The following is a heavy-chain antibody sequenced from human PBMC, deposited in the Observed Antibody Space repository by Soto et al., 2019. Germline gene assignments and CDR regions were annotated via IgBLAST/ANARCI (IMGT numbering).Heavy chain of an antibody. J-gene: IGHJ4*02. CDR3: AKRPYVLRYFDWLSNEDYYFDY. Sequence: PGGSLRLSCAASGFTFSSYAMSWVRQAPGKGLEWVSAISGSGGSTYYADSVKGRFTISRDNSKNTLYLQMNSLRAEDTAVYYCAKRPYVLRYFDWLSNEDYYFDYWGQGTLVTVSS. CDR1: GFTFSSYA. D-gene: IGHD3-9*01. CDR2: ISGSGGST. V-gene: IGHV3-23*01.